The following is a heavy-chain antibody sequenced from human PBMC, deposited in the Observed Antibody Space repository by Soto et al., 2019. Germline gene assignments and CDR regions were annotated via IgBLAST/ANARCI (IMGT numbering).Heavy chain of an antibody. CDR3: ARLWLLLDY. D-gene: IGHD3-16*01. V-gene: IGHV3-74*01. J-gene: IGHJ4*02. CDR2: INSDGSRT. CDR1: GFTFSTYW. Sequence: GGSLRLSCAASGFTFSTYWMHWVRQAPGKGPVWVSRINSDGSRTSYADSVKGRFTISRDNAKNTLSLQMNSLRAEDTAVYYCARLWLLLDYWGQGTLVTVSS.